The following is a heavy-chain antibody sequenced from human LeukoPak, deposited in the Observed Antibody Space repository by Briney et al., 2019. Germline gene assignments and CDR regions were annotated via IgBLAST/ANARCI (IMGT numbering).Heavy chain of an antibody. Sequence: ASVKVSCKASGYTFTSYGISWVRQAPGQGLEWMGWISAYNGNINYAQKLQGRVTMTTDTSTSTAYMELRSLRSDDTAVYYCARDQRFSMYDPDEYAYFDPWGQGTLVIVSS. D-gene: IGHD3-16*01. CDR2: ISAYNGNI. CDR1: GYTFTSYG. V-gene: IGHV1-18*01. CDR3: ARDQRFSMYDPDEYAYFDP. J-gene: IGHJ5*02.